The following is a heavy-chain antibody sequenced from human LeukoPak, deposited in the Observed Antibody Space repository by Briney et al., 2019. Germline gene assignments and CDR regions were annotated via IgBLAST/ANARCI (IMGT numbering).Heavy chain of an antibody. CDR1: GYTFTSYY. Sequence: GASVKVSCKASGYTFTSYYMHWVRQAPGQGLEWMEIINPSGGSTSYAQKFQGRVTMTRDTSTSTVYMELSSLRSEDTAVYYCATLGQYYDSSGYSTYWGQGTLVTVSS. CDR3: ATLGQYYDSSGYSTY. D-gene: IGHD3-22*01. V-gene: IGHV1-46*01. J-gene: IGHJ4*02. CDR2: INPSGGST.